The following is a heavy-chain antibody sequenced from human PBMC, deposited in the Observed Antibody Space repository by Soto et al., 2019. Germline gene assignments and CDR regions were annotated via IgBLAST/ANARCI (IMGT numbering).Heavy chain of an antibody. Sequence: PSETLSLTCTVSGGSISSGGYYWSWIRQHPGKGLEWIGYIYYSGSTYYNPSLKSRVTISVDTSKNQFSLKLSSVTAADTAVYYCARENCSSTSCYYYYGMDVWGQGTTVTVSS. CDR1: GGSISSGGYY. CDR3: ARENCSSTSCYYYYGMDV. D-gene: IGHD2-2*01. J-gene: IGHJ6*02. CDR2: IYYSGST. V-gene: IGHV4-31*03.